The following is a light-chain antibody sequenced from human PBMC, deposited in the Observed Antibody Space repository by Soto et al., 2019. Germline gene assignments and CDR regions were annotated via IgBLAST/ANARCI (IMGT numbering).Light chain of an antibody. CDR3: QRYNNWPLT. CDR2: DAS. J-gene: IGKJ4*01. V-gene: IGKV3-15*01. Sequence: ELVMTQSPATLSVSPGEAATLSCRSSQGIGSTLAWYQHKPGQTPRLLIYDASTRATGVPARFSGSGSGTEFTLTINSLQSEDFEVYYCQRYNNWPLTFGGGTKVDIK. CDR1: QGIGST.